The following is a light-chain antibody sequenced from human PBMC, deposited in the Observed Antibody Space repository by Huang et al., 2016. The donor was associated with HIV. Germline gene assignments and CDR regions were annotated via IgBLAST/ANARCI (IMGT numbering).Light chain of an antibody. CDR2: DAS. Sequence: DIQMTQSPSSLSASVGDRVTITCQASQDISNYFNWYQQKPGKAPKLLIYDASNLETGDPSRFTGSGSGTDFTFTISSLQPEDIATYYCQQYDNFPYTFGQGTKLEIK. V-gene: IGKV1-33*01. J-gene: IGKJ2*01. CDR3: QQYDNFPYT. CDR1: QDISNY.